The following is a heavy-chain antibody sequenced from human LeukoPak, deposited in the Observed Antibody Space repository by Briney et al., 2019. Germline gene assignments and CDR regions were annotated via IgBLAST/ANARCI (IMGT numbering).Heavy chain of an antibody. Sequence: GGSLRLSCAASGFTFSSYWMYWVRQAPGKGLVWVSRINSDGSSTSYADSVKGRCSISRDNAKNTLYLQLNSLRAEDTAVYYCTREDNWYFDLWGRGTLVTVSS. V-gene: IGHV3-74*01. CDR1: GFTFSSYW. CDR2: INSDGSST. J-gene: IGHJ2*01. CDR3: TREDNWYFDL.